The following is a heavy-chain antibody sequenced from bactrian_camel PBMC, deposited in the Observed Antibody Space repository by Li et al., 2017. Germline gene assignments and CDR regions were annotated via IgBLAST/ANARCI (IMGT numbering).Heavy chain of an antibody. J-gene: IGHJ6*01. CDR2: IILGDPTT. D-gene: IGHD5*01. CDR3: VKDFPTGWAFGY. V-gene: IGHV3S1*01. CDR1: GFTFSSYC. Sequence: HVQLVESGGGSVQAGGSLRLSCAGSGFTFSSYCMAWFRQAPGKEREGVAAIILGDPTTYYADSVKGRFTISRDNAKNTVYLQMNSLKPEDTAVYYCVKDFPTGWAFGYWGQGTQVTVS.